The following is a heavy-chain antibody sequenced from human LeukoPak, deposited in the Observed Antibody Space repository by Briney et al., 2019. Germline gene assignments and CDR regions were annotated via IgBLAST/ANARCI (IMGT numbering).Heavy chain of an antibody. J-gene: IGHJ4*02. CDR2: SRSKAAGYTT. V-gene: IGHV3-72*01. Sequence: PGGSLRLSCAASGFTFSDHYMDWVRLAPRMGLEWVARSRSKAAGYTTEYGTSVRGRFTISRDESKNSLYLQMNSLKIEDTAVYYCVRGYNGFDSWGQGTLVTVSS. CDR1: GFTFSDHY. CDR3: VRGYNGFDS. D-gene: IGHD5-24*01.